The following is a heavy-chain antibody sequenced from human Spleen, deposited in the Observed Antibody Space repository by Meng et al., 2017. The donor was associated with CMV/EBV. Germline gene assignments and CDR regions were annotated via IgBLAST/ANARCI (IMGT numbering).Heavy chain of an antibody. D-gene: IGHD1-26*01. J-gene: IGHJ4*02. CDR2: IKSKGYDERT. Sequence: GESLKIPCTASGFTLGDYAMSWVRQAPGKGLEWVGFIKSKGYDERTEYAASVKGRLTISRVDSRNIAYLQMNSLKSEDTAVYYCTTLYSGSHSALLFIYWGQGTLVTVSS. CDR1: GFTLGDYA. CDR3: TTLYSGSHSALLFIY. V-gene: IGHV3-49*04.